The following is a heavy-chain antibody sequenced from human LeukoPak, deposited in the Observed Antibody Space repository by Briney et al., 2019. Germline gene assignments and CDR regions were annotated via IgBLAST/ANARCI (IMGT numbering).Heavy chain of an antibody. CDR1: GGSISSYY. J-gene: IGHJ5*01. Sequence: SETLSLTCTVSGGSISSYYWNWIRQPPGKGLEWIGNIYYSGSTNYNPSLKSRVTISVDTSKNQFSLKVNSVTAADTAVYYCARRVGGDYGNWFDSWGQGTLVTVSS. CDR2: IYYSGST. CDR3: ARRVGGDYGNWFDS. D-gene: IGHD4-17*01. V-gene: IGHV4-59*08.